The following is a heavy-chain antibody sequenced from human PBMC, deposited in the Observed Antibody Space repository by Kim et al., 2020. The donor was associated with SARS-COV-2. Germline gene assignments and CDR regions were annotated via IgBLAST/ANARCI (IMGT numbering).Heavy chain of an antibody. CDR3: AKDHSNYGDYAAFDY. V-gene: IGHV3-23*01. Sequence: GGSLRLSCAASGFTFSSYAMSWVRQAPGKGLEWVSAINGSGGSTYYADSVKGRFTISRDNSKNTLYLQMNSLRAEDTAVYYCAKDHSNYGDYAAFDYWGQGTLVTVSS. J-gene: IGHJ4*02. CDR2: INGSGGST. CDR1: GFTFSSYA. D-gene: IGHD4-17*01.